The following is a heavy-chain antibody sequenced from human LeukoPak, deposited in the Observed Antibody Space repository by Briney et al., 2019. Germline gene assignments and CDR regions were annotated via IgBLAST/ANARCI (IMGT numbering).Heavy chain of an antibody. CDR1: GFTFSNAW. J-gene: IGHJ4*02. CDR3: TTHIVVVTAIRY. Sequence: GGSLRLSCAASGFTFSNAWMSWVRQAPGKGLEWVGRIKSKTDGGTTDYAAPVKGRFTISRDDSKNTLYLQMNSLKTEDTAVYYCTTHIVVVTAIRYWGQGTLVTVSS. V-gene: IGHV3-15*01. CDR2: IKSKTDGGTT. D-gene: IGHD2-21*02.